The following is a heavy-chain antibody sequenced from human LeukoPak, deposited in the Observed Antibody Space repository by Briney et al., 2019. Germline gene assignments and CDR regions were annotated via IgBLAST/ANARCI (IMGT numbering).Heavy chain of an antibody. CDR2: IYYTGST. Sequence: SETLSLTCTVSGGSMSFYYWNWIRQSPGKGLEWIGYIYYTGSTKYNPSLQSRVTISVDKSENQFSLNLYSVTAADTAVYYCARVGYYDSSGYLDYWGQGTLVTVSS. J-gene: IGHJ4*02. D-gene: IGHD3-22*01. CDR1: GGSMSFYY. CDR3: ARVGYYDSSGYLDY. V-gene: IGHV4-59*01.